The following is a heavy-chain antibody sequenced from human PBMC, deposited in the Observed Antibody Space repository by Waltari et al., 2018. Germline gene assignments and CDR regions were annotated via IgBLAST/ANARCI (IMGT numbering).Heavy chain of an antibody. CDR3: AKESPNPGLDY. CDR2: IRYDGSK. Sequence: QVQLVESGGSVVQPGGSLRLSCPASGFPFSSNGMHWVRQAPGKGLEWVAFIRYDGSKYYADSVKGRFTISRDNSKNTLYLQMNSLRAEDTAVYYCAKESPNPGLDYWGQGTLVTVSS. CDR1: GFPFSSNG. J-gene: IGHJ4*02. V-gene: IGHV3-30*02.